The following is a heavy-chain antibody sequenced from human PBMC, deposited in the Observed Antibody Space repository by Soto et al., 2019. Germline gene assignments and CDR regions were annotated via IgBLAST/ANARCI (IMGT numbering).Heavy chain of an antibody. CDR2: TYYRSKWYN. V-gene: IGHV6-1*01. D-gene: IGHD6-13*01. CDR1: GDSVSSNSAA. CDR3: ARANGYSSSRSPAFDI. J-gene: IGHJ3*02. Sequence: SQTLSLTCAISGDSVSSNSAAWNWIRQSPSRGLEWLGRTYYRSKWYNDYAVSVKSRITINPDTSKNQFSLQLNSVTPEDTAVYYCARANGYSSSRSPAFDIWGQGTMVTVSS.